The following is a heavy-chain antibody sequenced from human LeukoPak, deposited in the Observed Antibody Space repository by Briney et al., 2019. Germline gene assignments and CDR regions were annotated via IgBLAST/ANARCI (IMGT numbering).Heavy chain of an antibody. J-gene: IGHJ4*02. V-gene: IGHV3-43*01. CDR3: AKDHQTDGYNYVDY. D-gene: IGHD5-24*01. Sequence: PGGSLRLSCAASGFTFDDYTMHWVRQAPGKGLEWVSLISWDGGSTYYADSVKGRFTISRDNSKNSLYLQMNSLRTEDTALYYCAKDHQTDGYNYVDYWGQGTLVTVSS. CDR2: ISWDGGST. CDR1: GFTFDDYT.